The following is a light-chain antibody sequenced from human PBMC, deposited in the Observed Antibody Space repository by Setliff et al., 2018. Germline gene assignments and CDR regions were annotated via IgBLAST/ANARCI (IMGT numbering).Light chain of an antibody. J-gene: IGLJ1*01. Sequence: LGQPPYASGSPGQSVTISCTGTSSDIGDYNYVSWYQHHPGKAPKLLIYDVDKRPSGVPDRFSGSKSGNTASLTVSGLQADDEADYYCGAYAGSSKKIFGTGTKVT. CDR3: GAYAGSSKKI. V-gene: IGLV2-8*01. CDR2: DVD. CDR1: SSDIGDYNY.